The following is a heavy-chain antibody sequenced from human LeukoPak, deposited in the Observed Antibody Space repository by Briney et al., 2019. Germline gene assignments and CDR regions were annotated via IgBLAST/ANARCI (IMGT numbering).Heavy chain of an antibody. Sequence: ASVKVSCKASGYTFTGYYMHWVRQAPGQGLEWMGWINPNSGGTNYAQKFQGRVTMTRDTSISTAYMELSRLRSDDTAVYYCARRRGYNAYPYYYGMDVWGQGTTVTVTS. J-gene: IGHJ6*02. CDR1: GYTFTGYY. D-gene: IGHD5-12*01. CDR2: INPNSGGT. CDR3: ARRRGYNAYPYYYGMDV. V-gene: IGHV1-2*02.